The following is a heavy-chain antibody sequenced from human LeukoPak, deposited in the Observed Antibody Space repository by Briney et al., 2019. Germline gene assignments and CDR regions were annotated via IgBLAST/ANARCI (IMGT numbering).Heavy chain of an antibody. V-gene: IGHV1-46*01. CDR3: ARDLGAVAVDAEGNWFDP. CDR2: INPSGGST. J-gene: IGHJ5*02. D-gene: IGHD6-19*01. Sequence: ASVKVSCKASGYTFTSYYMHWVRQAPGQGLEWMGIINPSGGSTSYAQKFQGRVTMTRDTSTSTVYMELSSLRSEDTAVYYCARDLGAVAVDAEGNWFDPWGQGTLVTVSS. CDR1: GYTFTSYY.